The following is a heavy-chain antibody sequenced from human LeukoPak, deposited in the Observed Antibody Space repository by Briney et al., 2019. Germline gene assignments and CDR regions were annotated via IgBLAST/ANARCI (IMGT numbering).Heavy chain of an antibody. CDR2: IYYSGST. Sequence: SETLSLTCAVSGGSVSSGSTYWSWIRQPPGKGLEWIGYIYYSGSTNYNPSLKSRVTISVDTSKNQFSLKLNSVTAADTAIYYCARGDGGSFLYYFDYWGQGTLVTVSS. V-gene: IGHV4-61*01. CDR3: ARGDGGSFLYYFDY. CDR1: GGSVSSGSTY. J-gene: IGHJ4*02. D-gene: IGHD2-15*01.